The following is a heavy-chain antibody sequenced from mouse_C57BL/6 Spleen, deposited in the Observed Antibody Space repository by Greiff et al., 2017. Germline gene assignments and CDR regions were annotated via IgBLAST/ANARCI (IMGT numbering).Heavy chain of an antibody. V-gene: IGHV5-6*01. CDR2: ISSGGSYT. D-gene: IGHD2-4*01. J-gene: IGHJ4*01. Sequence: EVQGVESGGDLVKPGGSLKLSCAASGFTFSSYGMSWVRQTPDKRLEWVATISSGGSYTYYPDSVKGRFTISRDNAKNTLYLQMSSLKSEDTAMYYCARHDYDDGLYAMDYWGQGTSVTVSS. CDR3: ARHDYDDGLYAMDY. CDR1: GFTFSSYG.